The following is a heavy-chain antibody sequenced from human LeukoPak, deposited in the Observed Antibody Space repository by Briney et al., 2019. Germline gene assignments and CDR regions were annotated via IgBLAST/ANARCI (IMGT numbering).Heavy chain of an antibody. CDR3: ARDPTMVRGVITLYFDY. Sequence: ASVKVSCKASGGTFSSYAISWVRQAPGQGLEWMGRIIPILGIANYAQKFQGRVTITADKSTSTAYMELSSLRSEDTAVYYCARDPTMVRGVITLYFDYWGQGTLVTVSS. CDR2: IIPILGIA. CDR1: GGTFSSYA. V-gene: IGHV1-69*04. D-gene: IGHD3-10*01. J-gene: IGHJ4*02.